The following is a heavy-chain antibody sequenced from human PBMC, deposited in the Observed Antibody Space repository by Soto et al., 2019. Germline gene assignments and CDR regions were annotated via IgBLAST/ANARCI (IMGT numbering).Heavy chain of an antibody. CDR1: GFTFSSYA. V-gene: IGHV3-23*01. J-gene: IGHJ4*02. CDR2: VGGSGGST. D-gene: IGHD3-22*01. Sequence: PGGSLRLSCTASGFTFSSYAMTWVRQAPGKGLEWVSAVGGSGGSTYYTDSVKGRFTISRDNSKNTLYLQMNSLRAEDTAVYYCAKGASYYYDTGGYYGYWGQGTLVTVSS. CDR3: AKGASYYYDTGGYYGY.